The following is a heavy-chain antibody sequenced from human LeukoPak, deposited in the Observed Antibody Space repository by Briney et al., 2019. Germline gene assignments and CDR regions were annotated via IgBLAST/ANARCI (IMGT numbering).Heavy chain of an antibody. D-gene: IGHD3-10*01. Sequence: SQTLSPTCTVSGDSLTGFYWSWIRQPPGQGLEWIGEINHSGSTNYNPSLKSRVTISVDTSKNQFSLKLSSVTAADTAVYYCARTTMVRGTYYMDVWGKGTTVTISS. CDR3: ARTTMVRGTYYMDV. CDR1: GDSLTGFY. J-gene: IGHJ6*03. V-gene: IGHV4-34*01. CDR2: INHSGST.